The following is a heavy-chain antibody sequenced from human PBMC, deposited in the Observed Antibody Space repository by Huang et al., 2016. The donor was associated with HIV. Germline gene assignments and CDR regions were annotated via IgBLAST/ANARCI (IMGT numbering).Heavy chain of an antibody. D-gene: IGHD3-10*01. CDR2: VNPLGSP. V-gene: IGHV4-34*02. CDR1: GGSLSGYY. CDR3: ARDATKNPRGWFDP. J-gene: IGHJ5*02. Sequence: QVHLQQWGAGLLKSAETLSLTCAVYGGSLSGYYWSWLRQTPGKGLEWIGAVNPLGSPNYNPSLNSRVSISMDGSKKQFSLKLRSISDADTAVYFCARDATKNPRGWFDPWGQGTLVTVSS.